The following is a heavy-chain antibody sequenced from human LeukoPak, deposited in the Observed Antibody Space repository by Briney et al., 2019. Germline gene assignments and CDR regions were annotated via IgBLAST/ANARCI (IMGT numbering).Heavy chain of an antibody. CDR2: IHPNSGGT. CDR1: GYTFTGYY. V-gene: IGHV1-2*02. D-gene: IGHD3-22*01. Sequence: ASVKVSCKASGYTFTGYYMHWVRQAPGQGLEWVGWIHPNSGGTNYAQKFQGRVTMTSDTSISTAYMELNRLKSDDTAVYYCARSSTMIVVVPFDYWGQGTLVTVSS. CDR3: ARSSTMIVVVPFDY. J-gene: IGHJ4*02.